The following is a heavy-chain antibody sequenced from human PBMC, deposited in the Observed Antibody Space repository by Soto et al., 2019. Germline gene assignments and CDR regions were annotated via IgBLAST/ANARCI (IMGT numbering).Heavy chain of an antibody. CDR2: ISYDGSNK. V-gene: IGHV3-30*03. J-gene: IGHJ5*02. D-gene: IGHD3-16*01. Sequence: PGGSLRLSCAASGFTFSSYGMHWVRQAPGKGLEWVAVISYDGSNKYYADSVKGRFTISRDNSKNTLYLQMNSLRAEDTAVYYCARDWLTPLNWFDPWGQGTLVTVSS. CDR3: ARDWLTPLNWFDP. CDR1: GFTFSSYG.